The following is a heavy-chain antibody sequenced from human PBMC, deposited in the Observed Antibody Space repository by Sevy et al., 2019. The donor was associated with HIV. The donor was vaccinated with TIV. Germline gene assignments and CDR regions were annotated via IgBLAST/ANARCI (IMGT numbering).Heavy chain of an antibody. CDR2: INHSGST. V-gene: IGHV4-34*01. J-gene: IGHJ3*02. CDR1: GGSFSGYY. D-gene: IGHD6-19*01. CDR3: ARSGRSYSSGWYSTSGDAFDI. Sequence: SETLSLTCAVYGGSFSGYYWSWIRQPPGKGLEWIGEINHSGSTNYNPSLKSRVTISVATSKNQFSLKLSSVTAADTAVYYCARSGRSYSSGWYSTSGDAFDIWGQGTMVTVSS.